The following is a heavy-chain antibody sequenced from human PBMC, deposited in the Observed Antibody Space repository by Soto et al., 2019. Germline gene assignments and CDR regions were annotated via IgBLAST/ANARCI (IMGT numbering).Heavy chain of an antibody. CDR3: ARDRVVPAANYYYYMDV. Sequence: ASVKVSCKASGYTFTSYYMHWVRQAPGQGLEWMEIINPSGGSTSYAQKFQGRVTMTRDTSTSTVYMELSSLRSEDTAVYYCARDRVVPAANYYYYMDVWGKGTTVTVSS. V-gene: IGHV1-46*03. D-gene: IGHD2-2*01. J-gene: IGHJ6*03. CDR2: INPSGGST. CDR1: GYTFTSYY.